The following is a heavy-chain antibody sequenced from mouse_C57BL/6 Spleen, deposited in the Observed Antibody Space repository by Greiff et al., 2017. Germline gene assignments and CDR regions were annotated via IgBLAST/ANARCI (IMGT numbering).Heavy chain of an antibody. CDR3: AMSSNPYFDC. J-gene: IGHJ2*01. D-gene: IGHD2-5*01. CDR1: GYTFTSYW. CDR2: IHPSDSDT. V-gene: IGHV1-74*01. Sequence: QVQLQQPGAELVKPGASVQVSCKASGYTFTSYWLHWVKQRPGQGLEWIGRIHPSDSDTNSNQKFKGKATLTVDKPSSTSYMQLSSLTSEDSAVYYCAMSSNPYFDCWGQGTTLTVSS.